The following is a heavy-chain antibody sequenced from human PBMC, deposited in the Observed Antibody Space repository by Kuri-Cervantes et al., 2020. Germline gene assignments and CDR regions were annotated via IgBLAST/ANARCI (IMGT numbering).Heavy chain of an antibody. CDR2: IYYSGST. D-gene: IGHD3-10*01. Sequence: SETLSLTCTVSGGSISSYYWSWIRQPPGKGLEWIGYIYYSGSTNYNPSLKSRVTISVDKSKNQFSLKLSSVTAADTAVYYCARSFGANHYYGMDVWGQGTTVTVSS. V-gene: IGHV4-59*12. J-gene: IGHJ6*02. CDR1: GGSISSYY. CDR3: ARSFGANHYYGMDV.